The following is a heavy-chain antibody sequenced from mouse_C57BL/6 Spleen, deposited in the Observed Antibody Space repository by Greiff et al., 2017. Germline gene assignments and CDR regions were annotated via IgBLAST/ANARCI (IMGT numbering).Heavy chain of an antibody. Sequence: QVQLQQSGAELVRPGASVTLSCKASGYTFTDYEMHWVQQTPVHGLEWIGAIDPETGGTAYNQKFKGKAILTADKSSSTAYMELRSLTSEDSAVYYCTSDYGSSYAMDYWGQGTSVTVSS. CDR2: IDPETGGT. J-gene: IGHJ4*01. CDR1: GYTFTDYE. V-gene: IGHV1-15*01. D-gene: IGHD1-1*01. CDR3: TSDYGSSYAMDY.